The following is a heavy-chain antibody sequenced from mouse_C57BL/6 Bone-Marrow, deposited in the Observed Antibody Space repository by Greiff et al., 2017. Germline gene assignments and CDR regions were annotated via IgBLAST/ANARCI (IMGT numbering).Heavy chain of an antibody. CDR2: ISDGGSYT. J-gene: IGHJ1*03. CDR3: ARASWDWYFDV. V-gene: IGHV5-4*03. CDR1: GFTFSSYA. Sequence: DVMLVESGGGLVKPGGSLKLSCAASGFTFSSYAMSWVRQTPEKRLAWVATISDGGSYTYYPDNVKGRFTISRDNAKNNLYLQMSHLKSEDTAMYYCARASWDWYFDVWGTGTTVTVSS. D-gene: IGHD4-1*01.